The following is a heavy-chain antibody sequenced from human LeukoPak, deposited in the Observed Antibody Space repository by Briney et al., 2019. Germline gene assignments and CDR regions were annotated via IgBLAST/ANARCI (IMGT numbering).Heavy chain of an antibody. J-gene: IGHJ4*02. CDR3: SVMHRYYDGSGYWVK. CDR2: ISTNGGST. D-gene: IGHD3-22*01. V-gene: IGHV3-23*01. Sequence: GGSLRLSCAASGFTFSSYAMSWVRQAPGKGLEWVSGISTNGGSTSYADSVKGRFTISRDNPRNTLYMQMNSLGAEDTAVYYCSVMHRYYDGSGYWVKWGQGTLVTVSS. CDR1: GFTFSSYA.